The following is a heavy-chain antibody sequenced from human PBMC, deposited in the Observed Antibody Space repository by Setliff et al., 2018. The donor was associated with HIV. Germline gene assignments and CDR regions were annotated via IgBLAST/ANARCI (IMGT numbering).Heavy chain of an antibody. D-gene: IGHD6-13*01. CDR2: SYYSGST. V-gene: IGHV4-61*01. CDR3: ARGSDSSTWYRGWFDP. J-gene: IGHJ5*02. CDR1: GGSISSSSYY. Sequence: SETLSLTCTVSGGSISSSSYYWSWIRQPPGKGLELLGYSYYSGSTNYSPSLESRVTISIDTSKTQFSLKLTSVTAADTAVYYCARGSDSSTWYRGWFDPWGQGTLVTVSS.